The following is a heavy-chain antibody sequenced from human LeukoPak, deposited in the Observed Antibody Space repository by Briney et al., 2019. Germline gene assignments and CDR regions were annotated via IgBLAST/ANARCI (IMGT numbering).Heavy chain of an antibody. V-gene: IGHV1-18*01. Sequence: EASVKVSCKASGYTFTSYGISWVRQAPGQGLEWMGWISAYNGNTNYAQKLQGRVTMTTDTSTSTAYMELRSLRSDDTAVYYCARDSRSWLTTYNWFDPWGQGTLVTVSS. CDR3: ARDSRSWLTTYNWFDP. J-gene: IGHJ5*02. D-gene: IGHD6-13*01. CDR1: GYTFTSYG. CDR2: ISAYNGNT.